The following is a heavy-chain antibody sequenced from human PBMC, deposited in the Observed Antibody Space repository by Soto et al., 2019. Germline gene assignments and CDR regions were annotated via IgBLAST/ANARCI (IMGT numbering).Heavy chain of an antibody. Sequence: PGGSLRLSXAASGFTFSSYAMSWVRQAPGKGLEWVSAISGSGGSTYYADSVKGRFTISRDNSKNTLYLQMNSLRAEDTAVYYCAKGYYDFWSGYPDYWGQGTLVTVSS. CDR2: ISGSGGST. V-gene: IGHV3-23*01. J-gene: IGHJ4*02. CDR3: AKGYYDFWSGYPDY. D-gene: IGHD3-3*01. CDR1: GFTFSSYA.